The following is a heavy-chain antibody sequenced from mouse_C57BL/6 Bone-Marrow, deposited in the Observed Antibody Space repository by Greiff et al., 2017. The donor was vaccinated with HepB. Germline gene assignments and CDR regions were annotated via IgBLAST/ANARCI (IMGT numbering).Heavy chain of an antibody. V-gene: IGHV14-2*01. Sequence: VHVKQSGAELVKPGASVKLSCTASGFNIKDYYMHWVKQRTEQGLEWNGRIDPEDGETKYAPKFQGKATITADTSSNTAYLQLSSLTSEDTAVYYCARDYGSSYPFDYWGQGTTLTVSS. CDR1: GFNIKDYY. D-gene: IGHD1-1*01. CDR2: IDPEDGET. CDR3: ARDYGSSYPFDY. J-gene: IGHJ2*01.